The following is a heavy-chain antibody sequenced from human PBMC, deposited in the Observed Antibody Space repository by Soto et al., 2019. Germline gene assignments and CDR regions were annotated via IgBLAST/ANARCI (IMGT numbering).Heavy chain of an antibody. V-gene: IGHV1-8*01. Sequence: AASVKVSCKASGYSFTNNDVSWVRQATGQGLEWMGWMNPGSGDTGYAQKFQGRVTMTRDISIATAYLELSSLRSDDTAIYYCARMATFGSLNWFDPWGQGTLVTVSP. CDR2: MNPGSGDT. D-gene: IGHD3-16*01. J-gene: IGHJ5*02. CDR1: GYSFTNND. CDR3: ARMATFGSLNWFDP.